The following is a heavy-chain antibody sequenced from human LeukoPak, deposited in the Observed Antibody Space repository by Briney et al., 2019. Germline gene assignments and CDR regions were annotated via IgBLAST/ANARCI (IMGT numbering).Heavy chain of an antibody. V-gene: IGHV4-38-2*02. J-gene: IGHJ4*02. D-gene: IGHD4-17*01. CDR1: GYSISSGYY. CDR3: ARLGTVTSFDY. Sequence: PSETLSLTCTVSGYSISSGYYWGWIRQPPGKGLEWIGSIYYSGSTYYNPSLKSRVTISVDTSKNQFSLKLSSVTAADTAVYYCARLGTVTSFDYWGQGTLVTVSS. CDR2: IYYSGST.